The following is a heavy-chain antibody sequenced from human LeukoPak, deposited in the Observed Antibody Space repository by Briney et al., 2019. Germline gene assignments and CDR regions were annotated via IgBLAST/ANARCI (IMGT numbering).Heavy chain of an antibody. Sequence: SETLSLTCAVYVGTFSGHYWSWIRQPAGKGLEWIGRISTGGNTRYNPSLKSRLTMSIDTSKNQFSLKLSSVTAADTAVYYCARDQGTWNDIWFDPWGQGTLVTVSS. CDR1: VGTFSGHY. V-gene: IGHV4-4*07. J-gene: IGHJ5*02. CDR2: ISTGGNT. D-gene: IGHD1-1*01. CDR3: ARDQGTWNDIWFDP.